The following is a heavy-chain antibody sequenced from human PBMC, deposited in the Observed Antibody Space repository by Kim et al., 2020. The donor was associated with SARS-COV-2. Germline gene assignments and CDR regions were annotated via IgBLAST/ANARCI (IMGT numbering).Heavy chain of an antibody. CDR2: ISYDGSNK. V-gene: IGHV3-30*18. J-gene: IGHJ6*02. D-gene: IGHD3-10*01. CDR3: AKEFASSTWDYYGMDV. Sequence: GGSLRLSCAASGFTFSSYGMHWVRQAPGKGLEWVAVISYDGSNKYYADSVKGRFTISRDNSKNTLYLQMNSLRAEDTAVYYCAKEFASSTWDYYGMDVWGQGTTVTVSS. CDR1: GFTFSSYG.